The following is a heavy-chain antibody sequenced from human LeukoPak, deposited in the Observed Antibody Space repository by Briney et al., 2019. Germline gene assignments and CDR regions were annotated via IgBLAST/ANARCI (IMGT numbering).Heavy chain of an antibody. D-gene: IGHD2-21*02. CDR2: INHSGST. Sequence: PSETLSLTCAVYGGSFSGYYWSRTRQPPGKGLEWIGEINHSGSTNYNPSLKSRLTISVDTSKNQFSLKLSSVTAADTAVYYCARGGCGGDCYSHAEYFQYWGQDTLVSVSS. CDR3: ARGGCGGDCYSHAEYFQY. V-gene: IGHV4-34*01. CDR1: GGSFSGYY. J-gene: IGHJ1*01.